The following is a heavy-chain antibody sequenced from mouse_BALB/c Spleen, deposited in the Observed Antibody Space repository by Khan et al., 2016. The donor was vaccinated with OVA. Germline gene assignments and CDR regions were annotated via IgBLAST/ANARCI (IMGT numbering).Heavy chain of an antibody. V-gene: IGHV9-3*02. CDR3: ARDHDSSYCWFDY. CDR1: GYTFTNFG. Sequence: QIQLVQSGPELKKPGETVKISCKASGYTFTNFGMNWVKQAPGKGLKWMGWINTNTGEPTYDEEFKGRFAFSLDTSASTAYLEINNFKNEDTATYFCARDHDSSYCWFDYWGQGTLVTVSA. CDR2: INTNTGEP. D-gene: IGHD1-1*01. J-gene: IGHJ3*01.